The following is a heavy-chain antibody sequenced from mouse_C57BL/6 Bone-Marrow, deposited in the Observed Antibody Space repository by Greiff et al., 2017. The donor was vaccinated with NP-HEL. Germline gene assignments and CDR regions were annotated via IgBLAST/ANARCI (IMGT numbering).Heavy chain of an antibody. CDR1: GFTFSSYA. CDR2: ISSGGDSI. CDR3: TSIYYGYGDWYFDV. Sequence: EVKLVESGEGLVKPGGSLKLSCAASGFTFSSYALSWVRQTPEKRLEWVAYISSGGDSIYYADTVKGRFTISRDNARHTLYLKMSSLKYEDTAMYYCTSIYYGYGDWYFDVWGTGTTVTVSS. V-gene: IGHV5-9-1*02. J-gene: IGHJ1*03. D-gene: IGHD2-2*01.